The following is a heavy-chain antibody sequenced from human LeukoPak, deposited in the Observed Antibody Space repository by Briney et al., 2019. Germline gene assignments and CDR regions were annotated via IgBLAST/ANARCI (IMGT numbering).Heavy chain of an antibody. V-gene: IGHV4-39*01. Sequence: SETLSLTCTVSGVSISSSNSYWGWIRQPPGKGLEWIGSIYYSGNTYYNASLKSQVSISIDTSKNQFSLRLTSVTAADTAVYYCARRNGQDIVATFRRRYYFDYWGQGTLVTVSS. CDR2: IYYSGNT. CDR1: GVSISSSNSY. J-gene: IGHJ4*02. D-gene: IGHD5-12*01. CDR3: ARRNGQDIVATFRRRYYFDY.